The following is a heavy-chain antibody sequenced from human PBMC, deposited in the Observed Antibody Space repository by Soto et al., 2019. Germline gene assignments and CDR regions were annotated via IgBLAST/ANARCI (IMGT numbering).Heavy chain of an antibody. J-gene: IGHJ4*02. CDR1: GYTFTSYA. V-gene: IGHV1-3*01. CDR3: ARDSFKVGATVY. Sequence: QVQLVQSGAEVKKPGASVKVSCKATGYTFTSYAMHWVRQAPGQRLEWMGWINAGNGNTKYSQKFQGRVTITRDTSASTAYMELSSLRSEDTAVYYCARDSFKVGATVYWGQGTLVTVSS. D-gene: IGHD1-26*01. CDR2: INAGNGNT.